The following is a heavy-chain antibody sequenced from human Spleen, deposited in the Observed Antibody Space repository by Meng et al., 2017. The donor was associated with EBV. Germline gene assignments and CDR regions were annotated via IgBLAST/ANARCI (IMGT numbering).Heavy chain of an antibody. CDR2: ISTYNGNT. D-gene: IGHD6-6*01. CDR1: GYTFLQYG. V-gene: IGHV1-18*01. Sequence: QVHPVQPGAEVKKPGASVKVSCKASGYTFLQYGINWVRQAPGQGLEWMGWISTYNGNTDYAQKFQGRVTMTRDTSTSTAYMELRSLRSDDTAVYYCARTYTRTSHFDDWGQGPLGTVVS. CDR3: ARTYTRTSHFDD. J-gene: IGHJ4*02.